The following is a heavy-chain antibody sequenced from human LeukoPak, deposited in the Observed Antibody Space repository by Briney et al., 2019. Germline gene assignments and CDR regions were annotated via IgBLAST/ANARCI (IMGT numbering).Heavy chain of an antibody. CDR3: ARRAPYYYYMDV. V-gene: IGHV3-7*03. Sequence: GGCLRLSCAASGFTFNHYWMSWVRQAPGKGLEWLANIKQDGSQIYYVDSVKGRFTTSRDNSKNTLYLQMNSLRVEDTAVYYCARRAPYYYYMDVWGKGTTVTISS. CDR1: GFTFNHYW. J-gene: IGHJ6*03. CDR2: IKQDGSQI.